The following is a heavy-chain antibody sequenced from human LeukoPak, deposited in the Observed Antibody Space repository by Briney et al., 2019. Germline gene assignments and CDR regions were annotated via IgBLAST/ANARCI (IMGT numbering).Heavy chain of an antibody. Sequence: SETVTLTCTVSGGSISSYNWNWIRQPPGKGLEWIGNIYYTESTNYNPSFKGRVTISVDTSKNQFSLKLSSVTAADTAVFYCARGASGSYWIAYWG. CDR3: ARGASGSYWIAY. V-gene: IGHV4-59*01. J-gene: IGHJ4*01. CDR1: GGSISSYN. CDR2: IYYTEST. D-gene: IGHD5-12*01.